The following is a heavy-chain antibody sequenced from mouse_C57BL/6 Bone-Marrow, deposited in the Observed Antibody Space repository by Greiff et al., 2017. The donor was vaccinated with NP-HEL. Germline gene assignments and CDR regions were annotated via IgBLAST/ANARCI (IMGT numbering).Heavy chain of an antibody. Sequence: EVQLQQSGPELVKPGASVKIPCKASGYTFTDYNMDWVKQSHGKSLEWIGDINPNNGGPIYNQKFKGKATLTVDKSSSTAYMELRSLTSEDTAVYYCARWLRWDFDVWGTGTTVTVSS. CDR2: INPNNGGP. CDR3: ARWLRWDFDV. J-gene: IGHJ1*03. CDR1: GYTFTDYN. V-gene: IGHV1-18*01. D-gene: IGHD2-2*01.